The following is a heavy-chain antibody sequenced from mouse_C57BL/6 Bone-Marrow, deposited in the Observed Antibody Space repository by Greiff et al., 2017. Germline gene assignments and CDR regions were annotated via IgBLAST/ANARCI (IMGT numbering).Heavy chain of an antibody. J-gene: IGHJ1*03. Sequence: VQLQQSGPGLVQPSQSLSITCTVSGFSLTSYGVHWVRQSPGKGLEWLGVIWSGGSTDYNAAFISRLSISKDNSKSQVFFKMNSLQADDTAIYYCARSLLYYYGSSYWYFDVWGTGTTVTVSS. D-gene: IGHD1-1*01. V-gene: IGHV2-2*01. CDR1: GFSLTSYG. CDR2: IWSGGST. CDR3: ARSLLYYYGSSYWYFDV.